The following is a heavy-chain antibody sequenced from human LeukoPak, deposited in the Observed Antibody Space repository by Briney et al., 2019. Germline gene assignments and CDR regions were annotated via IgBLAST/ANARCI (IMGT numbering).Heavy chain of an antibody. CDR2: IYSSSSYI. V-gene: IGHV3-21*01. CDR3: ARDPTPRYCSGGSCYTHYGMDV. CDR1: GFTFSTYT. Sequence: GGSLRLSCAASGFTFSTYTMSWVRQAPGKGLEWVSSIYSSSSYISYAASVKGRLTISRDNAKNSLYLQMNSLRAEDTAVYYCARDPTPRYCSGGSCYTHYGMDVWGQGTTVTVSS. D-gene: IGHD2-15*01. J-gene: IGHJ6*02.